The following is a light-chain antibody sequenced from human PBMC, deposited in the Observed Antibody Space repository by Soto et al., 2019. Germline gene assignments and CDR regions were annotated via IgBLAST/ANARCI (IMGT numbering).Light chain of an antibody. CDR1: QSVGTS. J-gene: IGKJ1*01. CDR2: DAY. Sequence: EIVLTQSPATLSLSPGERATFSCKASQSVGTSLAWFQQKPGQAPRLLIYDAYIKATGIPARLSGSGSGTDFTLTISRQQPEDIAMYYCQQRSNWPPWTFGRGTRVEI. V-gene: IGKV3-11*01. CDR3: QQRSNWPPWT.